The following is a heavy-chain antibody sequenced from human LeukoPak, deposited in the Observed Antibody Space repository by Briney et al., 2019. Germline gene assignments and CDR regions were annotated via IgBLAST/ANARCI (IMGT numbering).Heavy chain of an antibody. Sequence: GEALKISCKGSGYSFTSYWIGWVRQRPGKGLEWMGIIYPGDSDTRYSPSFQGQVTIPADKSISPAYLQWSSLKASDTAMYYCARRRRRDGYNFLDYWGQGTLVTVSS. D-gene: IGHD5-24*01. CDR1: GYSFTSYW. J-gene: IGHJ4*02. CDR3: ARRRRRDGYNFLDY. V-gene: IGHV5-51*01. CDR2: IYPGDSDT.